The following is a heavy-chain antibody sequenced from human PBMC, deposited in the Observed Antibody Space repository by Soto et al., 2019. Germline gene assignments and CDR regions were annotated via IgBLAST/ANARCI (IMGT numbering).Heavy chain of an antibody. D-gene: IGHD3-22*01. CDR1: GTSIRNYH. V-gene: IGHV4-59*01. CDR2: VYDSGGT. J-gene: IGHJ4*02. Sequence: PPWTHSLTCPIYGTSIRNYHWGRTEESSGPGLAFIGYVYDSGGTNYNPSLKSRATISVDTYKTQFSLRLRSVTAADTAMYFCARDYYDTTHYFDFWGQGALVTVAS. CDR3: ARDYYDTTHYFDF.